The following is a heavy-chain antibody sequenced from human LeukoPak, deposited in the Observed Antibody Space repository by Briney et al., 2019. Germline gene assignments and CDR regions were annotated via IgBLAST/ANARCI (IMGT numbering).Heavy chain of an antibody. CDR3: ARGGLLLWFGEFLDY. Sequence: VASVKVSCKASGGTFSSYAISWVRQAPGQGLEWMGGIIPIFGTANYAQKFQGRVTITADESTSTAYMELSSLRSEDTAVYYCARGGLLLWFGEFLDYWGQGTLVTVSS. J-gene: IGHJ4*02. CDR2: IIPIFGTA. V-gene: IGHV1-69*13. CDR1: GGTFSSYA. D-gene: IGHD3-10*01.